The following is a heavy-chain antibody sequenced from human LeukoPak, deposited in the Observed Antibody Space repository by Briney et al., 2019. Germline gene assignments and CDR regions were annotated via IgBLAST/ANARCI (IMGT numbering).Heavy chain of an antibody. D-gene: IGHD1-26*01. CDR2: IIPIFGTA. V-gene: IGHV1-69*13. J-gene: IGHJ4*02. Sequence: ASVKVSCKASGGTFSSYAISWVRQAPGQGLEWMGGIIPIFGTANYAQKFQGRVTITADESTSTAYMELSSLRSEDTAVYYCARDDLPSGSCAFDYWGQGTLVTVSS. CDR1: GGTFSSYA. CDR3: ARDDLPSGSCAFDY.